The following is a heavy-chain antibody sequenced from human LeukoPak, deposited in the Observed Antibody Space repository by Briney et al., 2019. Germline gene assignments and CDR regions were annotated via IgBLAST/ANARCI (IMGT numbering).Heavy chain of an antibody. CDR2: INPNSGGT. J-gene: IGHJ4*02. D-gene: IGHD6-13*01. Sequence: ASVKVSCKASGYTFTGYYMHWVRQAPGQGLEWMGWINPNSGGTNYAQKFQGRVTMTRDTSISTAYMELSRLRSDDTAVYYCALIAAAGTEWVHFDYWGQGTLVTVSS. CDR3: ALIAAAGTEWVHFDY. CDR1: GYTFTGYY. V-gene: IGHV1-2*02.